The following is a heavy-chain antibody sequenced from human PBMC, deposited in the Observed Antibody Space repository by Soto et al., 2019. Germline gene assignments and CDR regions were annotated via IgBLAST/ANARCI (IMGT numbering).Heavy chain of an antibody. V-gene: IGHV1-8*01. Sequence: ASVKVSCKASGYTFTNYDINWVRQATGQGLEWMGWMTPNSGDTGYAQEFQGRVALTRNISISTAYLELDSLRSDDTAVYYCLVPAVRHWDWGQGTPVTVSS. CDR1: GYTFTNYD. CDR3: LVPAVRHWD. D-gene: IGHD2-2*01. J-gene: IGHJ4*02. CDR2: MTPNSGDT.